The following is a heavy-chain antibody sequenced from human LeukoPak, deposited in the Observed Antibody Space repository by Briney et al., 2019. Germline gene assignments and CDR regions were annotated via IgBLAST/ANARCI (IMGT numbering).Heavy chain of an antibody. CDR1: GGSISSSSYY. J-gene: IGHJ4*02. V-gene: IGHV4-39*01. CDR3: ARHFPYSGSYYLTGYFDY. D-gene: IGHD1-26*01. CDR2: IYYSGST. Sequence: PSETLSLTCIVSGGSISSSSYYWGWIRQPPGKGLEWIGSIYYSGSTYYNPSLKSRVTISVNTSKNQFSLKLSSVTAADTAVYYCARHFPYSGSYYLTGYFDYWGQGTLVTVSS.